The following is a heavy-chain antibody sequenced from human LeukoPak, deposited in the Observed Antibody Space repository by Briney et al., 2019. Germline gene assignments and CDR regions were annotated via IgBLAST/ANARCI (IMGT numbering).Heavy chain of an antibody. CDR3: ARGQPVGGFDY. D-gene: IGHD3-16*01. CDR2: INHSGST. J-gene: IGHJ4*02. CDR1: GGSVSDYY. Sequence: SETLSLTFAVYGGSVSDYYWSWIRQPPGKGLELIVAINHSGSTNYNPSLKRRVTISVDTSKNQFSLELNSVTAAGAAVYYCARGQPVGGFDYWGQGTLVTV. V-gene: IGHV4-34*01.